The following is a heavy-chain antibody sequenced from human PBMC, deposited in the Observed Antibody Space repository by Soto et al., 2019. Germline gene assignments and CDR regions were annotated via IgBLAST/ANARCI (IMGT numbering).Heavy chain of an antibody. V-gene: IGHV3-30*03. CDR1: GFTFSNYG. J-gene: IGHJ6*02. CDR3: ARAARTPDPYYYYGMDV. CDR2: ISHDGNKE. Sequence: GGSLGLSCAASGFTFSNYGIHWVRQAPGKGLEWVAVISHDGNKEYYADSVKGRFTISRDNSKNTLYLQMNSLRAEDTAVYYCARAARTPDPYYYYGMDVWGQGTTVTVSS. D-gene: IGHD6-6*01.